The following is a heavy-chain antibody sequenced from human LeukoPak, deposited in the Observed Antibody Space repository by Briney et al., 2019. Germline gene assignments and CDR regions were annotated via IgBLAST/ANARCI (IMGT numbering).Heavy chain of an antibody. CDR2: ISGSGGNT. V-gene: IGHV3-23*01. CDR1: GFTFSSYA. D-gene: IGHD6-19*01. Sequence: GGSLRLSCAASGFTFSSYAMSWVRQAPGKGLEWVSLISGSGGNTYYADSVKGRFTISRDNSKNTLYLQMNSLRAEDTAVYYCARDFSGGWPLMSYWGQGTLVTVSS. J-gene: IGHJ4*02. CDR3: ARDFSGGWPLMSY.